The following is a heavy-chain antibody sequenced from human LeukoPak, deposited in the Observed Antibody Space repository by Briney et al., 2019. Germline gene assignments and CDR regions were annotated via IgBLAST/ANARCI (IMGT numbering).Heavy chain of an antibody. CDR3: ARDLSGFGEQH. CDR1: GFTVSSNY. D-gene: IGHD3-10*01. V-gene: IGHV3-53*04. Sequence: PGGSLRLSCAASGFTVSSNYMSWVRQAPGKGLEWVSVIYSGGSTYYADSVKGRFTISRHNPKNTLYLQMNSLRAEDTAVYYCARDLSGFGEQHWGQGTLVTVSS. J-gene: IGHJ4*02. CDR2: IYSGGST.